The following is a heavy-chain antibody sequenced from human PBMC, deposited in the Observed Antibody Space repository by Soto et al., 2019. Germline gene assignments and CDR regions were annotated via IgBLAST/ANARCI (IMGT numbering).Heavy chain of an antibody. CDR2: IFYSGST. CDR1: GGSIGTYY. CDR3: ARDGYCTNGVCYGGGGPFDY. D-gene: IGHD2-8*01. J-gene: IGHJ4*02. V-gene: IGHV4-59*13. Sequence: SEALALNCPVSGGSIGTYYWNWIRQSPGKGLEWIGYIFYSGSTNYNPSLKSRLTLSVDTSKNQVSLKLSSVTAADTAVYYCARDGYCTNGVCYGGGGPFDYWGQGTLVTVPS.